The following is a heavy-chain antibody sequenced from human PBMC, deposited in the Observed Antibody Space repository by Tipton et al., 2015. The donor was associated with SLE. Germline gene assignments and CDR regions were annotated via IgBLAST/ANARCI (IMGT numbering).Heavy chain of an antibody. V-gene: IGHV3-23*01. J-gene: IGHJ4*02. CDR1: GFTFNNYA. CDR3: AKVEVYYFDY. CDR2: FSGSGGSI. Sequence: SLRLSCAASGFTFNNYAMSWVRQAPGKGLEWVSSFSGSGGSIYYADSVKGRFTISRDNSKNTLYLQMNSLRAEDTAVYYCAKVEVYYFDYWGQGTLVTVSS.